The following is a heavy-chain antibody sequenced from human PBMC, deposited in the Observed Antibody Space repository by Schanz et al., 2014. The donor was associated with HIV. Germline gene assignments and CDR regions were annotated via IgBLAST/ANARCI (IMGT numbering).Heavy chain of an antibody. D-gene: IGHD5-12*01. J-gene: IGHJ4*02. CDR3: ARGAAEMATMTPWRY. V-gene: IGHV1-18*01. Sequence: QVQLVQSGAEVKKPGASVKVSCKASGYTFTSYGINWVRQAPGQGLEWMGWISAYNGNTNYAQKLQGRVTMTTDTSTSTAYMDLRSLRSDDTVVYYCARGAAEMATMTPWRYWGQGTLVTVSS. CDR2: ISAYNGNT. CDR1: GYTFTSYG.